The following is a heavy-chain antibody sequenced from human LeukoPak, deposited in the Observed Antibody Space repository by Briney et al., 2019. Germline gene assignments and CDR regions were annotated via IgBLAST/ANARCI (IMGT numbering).Heavy chain of an antibody. V-gene: IGHV3-74*01. J-gene: IGHJ4*02. CDR3: VRDVGYRAYD. CDR2: ITDDGITT. CDR1: GFTFSTSW. D-gene: IGHD5-12*01. Sequence: GGSLRLSCAASGFTFSTSWMHWVRQAPGKGLVWVSLITDDGITTTYADSVKGRFTISRDNAMNTVFLQMNSLRAEDTAVYYCVRDVGYRAYDWGQGTLVTVSS.